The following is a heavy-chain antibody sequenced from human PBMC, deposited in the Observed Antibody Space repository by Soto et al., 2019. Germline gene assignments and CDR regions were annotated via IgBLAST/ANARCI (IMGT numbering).Heavy chain of an antibody. CDR2: IYHSGTA. V-gene: IGHV4-31*03. J-gene: IGHJ4*02. CDR3: ARARDQFGGPFDY. Sequence: QVQLQVSGPGLVKPSQTLSLTCSVSGTSLRSGGNYWSWIRQHPVKGLEWIGQIYHSGTAYYNPSLQSRVTISVDSSKSQFSLMLDSVTAADTAVYYCARARDQFGGPFDYWGRGILVTVSS. CDR1: GTSLRSGGNY. D-gene: IGHD2-15*01.